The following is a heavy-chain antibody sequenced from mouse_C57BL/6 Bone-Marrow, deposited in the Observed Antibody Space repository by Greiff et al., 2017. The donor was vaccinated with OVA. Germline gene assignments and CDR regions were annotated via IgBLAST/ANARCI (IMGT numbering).Heavy chain of an antibody. V-gene: IGHV6-3*01. Sequence: EVQEVESGGGLVQPGGSMKLSCVASGFTFSNYWMNWVRQSPEKGLEWVAQIRLKSDNYATHYAESVKGRFTISRDDSKSSVYLQMNNLRAEDTGIYYCTKLGRRAWFAYWGQGTLVTVSA. CDR2: IRLKSDNYAT. D-gene: IGHD4-1*01. CDR3: TKLGRRAWFAY. J-gene: IGHJ3*01. CDR1: GFTFSNYW.